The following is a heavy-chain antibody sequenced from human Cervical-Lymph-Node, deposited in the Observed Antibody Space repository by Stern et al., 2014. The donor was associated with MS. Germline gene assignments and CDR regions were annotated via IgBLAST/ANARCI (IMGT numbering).Heavy chain of an antibody. V-gene: IGHV1-2*04. CDR2: INRNSGGT. J-gene: IGHJ3*02. Sequence: QVQLVESGAEVKKPGASVKVSCKASGYTFTDYYIHWVRQAPGQGLEWMGWINRNSGGTKYAQKFQGWVTMTRDTSLRTAYMDLSRLRSDDTAVYYCARGGRSSGWSPPDAFDIWGQGTMVTVSS. CDR1: GYTFTDYY. D-gene: IGHD6-19*01. CDR3: ARGGRSSGWSPPDAFDI.